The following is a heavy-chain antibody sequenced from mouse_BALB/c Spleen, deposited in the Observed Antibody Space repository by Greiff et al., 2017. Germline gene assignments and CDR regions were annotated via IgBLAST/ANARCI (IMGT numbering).Heavy chain of an antibody. Sequence: VQLQQSGPELVKPGASVKISCKASGYAFSSSWMNWVKQRPGQGLEWIGRIYPGDGDTNYNGKFKGKATLTADKSSSTAYMQLSSLTSVDSAVYFCASRDYDDDYWGQGTLVTVSA. D-gene: IGHD2-4*01. CDR2: IYPGDGDT. J-gene: IGHJ3*01. CDR1: GYAFSSSW. V-gene: IGHV1-82*01. CDR3: ASRDYDDDY.